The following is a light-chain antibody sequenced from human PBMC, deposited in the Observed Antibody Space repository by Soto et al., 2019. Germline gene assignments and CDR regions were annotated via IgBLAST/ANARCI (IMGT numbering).Light chain of an antibody. CDR2: SAS. Sequence: IQVTQSPSSLSASVVSRVTITCQASRGISSYLAWYQQKPGKAPKLLVYSASTLQSGVPSRFSGSGSGPDFTLTISSLQPEDSATYFCQQLNSYPQTFGQGTRLEI. CDR3: QQLNSYPQT. J-gene: IGKJ5*01. V-gene: IGKV1-9*01. CDR1: RGISSY.